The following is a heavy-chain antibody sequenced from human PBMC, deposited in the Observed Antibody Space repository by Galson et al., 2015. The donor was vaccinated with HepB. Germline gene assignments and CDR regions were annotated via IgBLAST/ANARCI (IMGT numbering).Heavy chain of an antibody. CDR1: AFTLRNSY. V-gene: IGHV5-10-1*01. J-gene: IGHJ2*01. Sequence: QSGAEVKKPGESLKISCQGSAFTLRNSYISWVRQMPGKGLEWMGKTDPSNSYINYGPSFEGHVTISVNKSTSTAYLQWSSLKASDTAMYYCARWNLNWYFDLWGRGTLVIVTS. D-gene: IGHD1-1*01. CDR2: TDPSNSYI. CDR3: ARWNLNWYFDL.